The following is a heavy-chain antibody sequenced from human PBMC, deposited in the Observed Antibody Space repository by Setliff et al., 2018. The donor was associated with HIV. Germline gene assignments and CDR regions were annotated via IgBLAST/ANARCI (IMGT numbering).Heavy chain of an antibody. Sequence: PSETLSLTCAVSGGSISSSNWWSWVRQPPGKGLEWIGEIYFSGHTNYKPSLKSRVTISLDTSKNQFSLRLSSVTAADTAVYYCARGDGYRANDAYYDTGMDVWGQGITVTVSS. D-gene: IGHD5-12*01. CDR3: ARGDGYRANDAYYDTGMDV. V-gene: IGHV4-4*02. J-gene: IGHJ6*02. CDR2: IYFSGHT. CDR1: GGSISSSNW.